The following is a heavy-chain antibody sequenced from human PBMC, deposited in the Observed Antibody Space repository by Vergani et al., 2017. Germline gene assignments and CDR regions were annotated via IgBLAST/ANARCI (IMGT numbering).Heavy chain of an antibody. V-gene: IGHV3-15*07. J-gene: IGHJ6*02. CDR1: GFSFRNAW. CDR2: IKSTFDRGTT. CDR3: TTDPRYCGDGSCYWLRDHHYYGMDV. Sequence: EVQLVESGGGIVKRGGSLRLSCVASGFSFRNAWMNWVRRTPGKGLEWVGRIKSTFDRGTTDYAAAVKGRFTISRDDSKNTLFLQMNGLKTEDIGVYYCTTDPRYCGDGSCYWLRDHHYYGMDVWGQGTTVTVSS. D-gene: IGHD2-21*01.